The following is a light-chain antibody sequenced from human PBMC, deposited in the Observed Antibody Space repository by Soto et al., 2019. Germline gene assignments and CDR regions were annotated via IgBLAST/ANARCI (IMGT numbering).Light chain of an antibody. V-gene: IGKV1-5*01. Sequence: DIQMTQSPSTLFASVVARVTITCRASQSVRNWLAWYQQKPGRAPHLLIYDSSTLEPGVPSRFRGSGSGTEFTLTINGLQPDDFGTYYCQQYDGYSPQTFGQGTKVDIK. J-gene: IGKJ1*01. CDR1: QSVRNW. CDR2: DSS. CDR3: QQYDGYSPQT.